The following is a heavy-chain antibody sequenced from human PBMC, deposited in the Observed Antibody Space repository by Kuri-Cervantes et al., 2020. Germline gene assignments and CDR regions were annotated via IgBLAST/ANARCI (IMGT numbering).Heavy chain of an antibody. D-gene: IGHD3-10*01. CDR1: GFSFSGSW. V-gene: IGHV3-7*03. CDR3: VKDRSSGSWHDAFEH. J-gene: IGHJ3*01. Sequence: GGSLRLSCVASGFSFSGSWMSWVRQAPGKGLEWVANIKDDGSEQYYVDSVKGRFTISRDNAKNALYLEMNNLKPADTALYYCVKDRSSGSWHDAFEHWGQGTVVTVSS. CDR2: IKDDGSEQ.